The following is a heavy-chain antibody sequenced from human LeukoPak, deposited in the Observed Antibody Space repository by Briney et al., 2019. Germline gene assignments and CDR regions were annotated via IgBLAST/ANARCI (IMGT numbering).Heavy chain of an antibody. CDR2: IYTSGST. D-gene: IGHD2-2*01. V-gene: IGHV4-61*02. CDR3: ARQGGSSTSRRTYYFDY. Sequence: PSQTLSLTCTVSGGSISSGSHYWSWIRQPAGKGLGWIGRIYTSGSTNYNPSLKSRVTISVDTSKNQFSLKLSSATAADTAVYYCARQGGSSTSRRTYYFDYWGQGTLVTVSS. J-gene: IGHJ4*02. CDR1: GGSISSGSHY.